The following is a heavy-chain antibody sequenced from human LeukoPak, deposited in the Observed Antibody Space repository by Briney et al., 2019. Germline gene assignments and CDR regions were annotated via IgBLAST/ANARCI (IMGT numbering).Heavy chain of an antibody. CDR1: GYTFTSYD. CDR2: FDPEDGGT. V-gene: IGHV1-24*01. D-gene: IGHD3-3*01. J-gene: IGHJ4*02. Sequence: APVKVSCKASGYTFTSYDINWVSQATGQGREWMGGFDPEDGGTIYAQKFQGRVTMTEDTSTDTAYMELSSLRSEDTAVYYCATDLNFWSGYYGYWGQGTLVTVSS. CDR3: ATDLNFWSGYYGY.